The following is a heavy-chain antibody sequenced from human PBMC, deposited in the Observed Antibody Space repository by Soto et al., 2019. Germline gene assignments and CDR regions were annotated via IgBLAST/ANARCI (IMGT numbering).Heavy chain of an antibody. CDR1: GYTFTSYD. Sequence: ASVKVSCKASGYTFTSYDINWVRQAPGQGLEWMGIINPSGGSTSYAQKFQGRVTMTRDTSTSTVYMELSSLRSEDTAVYYCARAESGMGGYLPGYWGQGTLVTVSS. D-gene: IGHD3-22*01. V-gene: IGHV1-46*01. J-gene: IGHJ4*02. CDR3: ARAESGMGGYLPGY. CDR2: INPSGGST.